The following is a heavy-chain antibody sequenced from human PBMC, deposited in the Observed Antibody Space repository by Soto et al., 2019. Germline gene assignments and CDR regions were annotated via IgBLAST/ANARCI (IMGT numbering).Heavy chain of an antibody. CDR1: GGSISSSSYY. J-gene: IGHJ1*01. CDR2: IYYSGST. D-gene: IGHD3-10*01. V-gene: IGHV4-39*01. Sequence: SETLSLTCTVSGGSISSSSYYWGWIRQPPGKGLEWIGSIYYSGSTYYNPSLKSRVTISVDTSKNHFSLKLSSVTAADTAVYYCARPGYYGSGSYSLYFQHWDQGTLVTVSS. CDR3: ARPGYYGSGSYSLYFQH.